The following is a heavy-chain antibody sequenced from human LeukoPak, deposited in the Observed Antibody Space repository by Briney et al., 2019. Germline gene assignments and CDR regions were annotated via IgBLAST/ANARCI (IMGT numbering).Heavy chain of an antibody. V-gene: IGHV4-39*01. CDR3: ARLLSDRTMVRGVYYYYMDV. J-gene: IGHJ6*03. CDR1: GGSISSSSYY. D-gene: IGHD3-10*01. CDR2: ICYSGST. Sequence: PSETLSLTCTVSGGSISSSSYYWGWIRQPPGKGLEWIGSICYSGSTYYNPSLKSRVTISVDTSKNQFSLKLSSVTAADTAVYYCARLLSDRTMVRGVYYYYMDVWGRGTTVTISS.